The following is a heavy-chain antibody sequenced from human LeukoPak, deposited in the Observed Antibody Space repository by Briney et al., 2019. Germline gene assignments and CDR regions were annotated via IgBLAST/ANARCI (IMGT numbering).Heavy chain of an antibody. V-gene: IGHV3-66*01. Sequence: PGGSLRLSCAASGFTVSSSYMTWVRQAPGKGLEWVSVIYSGDSTHYAGSVKGRFTISRDNSKNTVYLQMNSLRAEDTAVYHCARAPYSSSWYFDYWGQGTLVTVSS. CDR2: IYSGDST. J-gene: IGHJ4*02. CDR3: ARAPYSSSWYFDY. D-gene: IGHD6-13*01. CDR1: GFTVSSSY.